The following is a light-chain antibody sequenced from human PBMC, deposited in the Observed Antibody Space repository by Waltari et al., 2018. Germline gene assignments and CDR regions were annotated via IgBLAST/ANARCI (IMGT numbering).Light chain of an antibody. J-gene: IGKJ2*01. Sequence: EIVLTQSPATLSLSPGDRATLSCRASQSVRNYLAWYRQKPGQAPRLLIYDASERAPGIPARVSGSGSGTDFTLTISSLEPDDFAVYYCQHRHNWPPTFTFGQGTKLEVK. CDR3: QHRHNWPPTFT. V-gene: IGKV3-11*01. CDR1: QSVRNY. CDR2: DAS.